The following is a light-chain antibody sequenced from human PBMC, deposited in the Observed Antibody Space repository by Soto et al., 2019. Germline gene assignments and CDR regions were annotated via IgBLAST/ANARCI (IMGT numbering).Light chain of an antibody. J-gene: IGLJ1*01. V-gene: IGLV2-8*01. CDR2: EVS. CDR1: SNDVGGYNF. Sequence: QSVLTQPPSASGSPGQSVTISCTGTSNDVGGYNFVSWFQQHPGKALKLMIYEVSQRPSGVPDRFSGSKSGNTASLTVSGLQAEDEADYYCSSLGVFGTGTKVTVL. CDR3: SSLGV.